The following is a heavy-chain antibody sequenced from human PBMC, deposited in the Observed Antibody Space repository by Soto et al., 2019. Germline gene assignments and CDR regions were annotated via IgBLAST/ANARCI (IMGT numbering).Heavy chain of an antibody. CDR1: GGSVSSESHY. J-gene: IGHJ6*02. CDR3: ARDQYGFRSGSYYYAMEV. V-gene: IGHV4-61*01. CDR2: IYYTGST. Sequence: SETLSLTCTVSGGSVSSESHYWSWIRQAPGKGLEWIGYIYYTGSTNCNPSLKGRVTMSVDASRDQVSLRLRSVTRADTAVYYCARDQYGFRSGSYYYAMEVWGQGTKVTVSS. D-gene: IGHD3-3*01.